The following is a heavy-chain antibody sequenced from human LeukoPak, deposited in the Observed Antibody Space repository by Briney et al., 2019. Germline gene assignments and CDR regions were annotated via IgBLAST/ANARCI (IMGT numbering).Heavy chain of an antibody. CDR3: ARDVSSGSPQSLDY. J-gene: IGHJ4*02. D-gene: IGHD3-10*01. V-gene: IGHV3-21*01. CDR2: ISSSSSYI. Sequence: GGSLRLSCAASGFIFSSYSMNWVRHAPGKGLEWVSSISSSSSYIYYTDSVKGRFTISRDNAKNSLYLQMNSLRAEDTAVYYCARDVSSGSPQSLDYWGQGTLVTVSS. CDR1: GFIFSSYS.